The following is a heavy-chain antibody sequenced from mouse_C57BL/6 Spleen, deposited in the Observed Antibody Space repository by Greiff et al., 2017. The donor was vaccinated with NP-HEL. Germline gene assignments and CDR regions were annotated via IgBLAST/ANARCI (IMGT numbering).Heavy chain of an antibody. CDR1: GFTFSDYG. J-gene: IGHJ1*03. CDR2: ISNLAYSI. D-gene: IGHD2-3*01. Sequence: EVKLVESGGGLVQPGGSLKLSCAASGFTFSDYGMAWVRQAPRKGPEWVAFISNLAYSIYYADTVTGRFTISRENAKNTLYLEMSSLRSEDTAMYYCARGDGYYPYWYFDVWGTGTTVTVSS. V-gene: IGHV5-15*04. CDR3: ARGDGYYPYWYFDV.